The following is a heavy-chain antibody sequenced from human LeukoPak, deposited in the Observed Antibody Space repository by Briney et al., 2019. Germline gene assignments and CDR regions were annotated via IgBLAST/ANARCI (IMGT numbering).Heavy chain of an antibody. CDR3: ARVINPYYYGSGSYRRSSWFDP. J-gene: IGHJ5*02. CDR1: GGSISSGGYS. V-gene: IGHV4-30-2*01. D-gene: IGHD3-10*01. CDR2: IYHSGST. Sequence: SETLSLTCAVSGGSISSGGYSWSWLRQPPGKGLEWVGYIYHSGSTYYNPSLKSRVTISVDRSKNQFSLKLSSVTAADTAVYYCARVINPYYYGSGSYRRSSWFDPWGQGTLVTVSS.